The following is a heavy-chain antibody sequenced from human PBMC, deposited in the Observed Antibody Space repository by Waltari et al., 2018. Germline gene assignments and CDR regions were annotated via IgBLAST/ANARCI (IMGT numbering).Heavy chain of an antibody. CDR1: GYSFPNYC. CDR3: AGVGYGDYGGTADH. J-gene: IGHJ4*02. D-gene: IGHD4-17*01. Sequence: EIQIMQSGAEVKKPGESLRISGKASGYSFPNYCIVGGRQIPGKGLGWMGILYPGDYDTRYSQSFQGQVTMSADKSISTAYLQWSSLKASDSAMYYCAGVGYGDYGGTADHWGQGTLVTVTS. V-gene: IGHV5-51*01. CDR2: LYPGDYDT.